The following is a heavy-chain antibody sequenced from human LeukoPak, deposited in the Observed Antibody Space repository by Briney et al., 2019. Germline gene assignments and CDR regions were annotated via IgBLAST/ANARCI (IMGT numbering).Heavy chain of an antibody. V-gene: IGHV3-7*01. CDR2: IKQDGSEK. Sequence: GGSLRLSCAASGFTFSDYWMTWVRQAPGKGLEWVAHIKQDGSEKYYVDSVKGRFTISRGNAKNLLYLQMNSLGAEDTAVYYCARGWNYAFRFDYWGQGTLVTVSS. CDR1: GFTFSDYW. CDR3: ARGWNYAFRFDY. D-gene: IGHD1-7*01. J-gene: IGHJ4*02.